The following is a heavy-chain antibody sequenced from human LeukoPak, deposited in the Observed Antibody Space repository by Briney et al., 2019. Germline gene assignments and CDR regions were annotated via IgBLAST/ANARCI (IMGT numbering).Heavy chain of an antibody. D-gene: IGHD3-22*01. J-gene: IGHJ4*02. CDR3: AKGTTMIVGDYFDY. V-gene: IGHV3-23*01. CDR1: GFTFSTYA. Sequence: PGGSLRLSCAASGFTFSTYAMGWVRQAPGKGLEWVSTISNSGGSTYYADSVKGRFTISRDNSKNTLYLQMNSLRAEDTALYYCAKGTTMIVGDYFDYWGQGTLVTVSS. CDR2: ISNSGGST.